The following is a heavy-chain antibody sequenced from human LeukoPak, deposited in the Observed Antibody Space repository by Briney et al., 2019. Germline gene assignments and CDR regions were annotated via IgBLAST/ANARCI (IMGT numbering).Heavy chain of an antibody. V-gene: IGHV3-48*03. D-gene: IGHD2-2*01. Sequence: GGSLRLSCAASGFTFGSYEMNWVRQAPGKGLEWVSYISSSGSTIYYADSVKGRFTISRDNAKNSLYLQMNSLRAEDTAVYYCAREGVQLPTHDAFDIWGQGTMVTVSS. CDR2: ISSSGSTI. CDR3: AREGVQLPTHDAFDI. J-gene: IGHJ3*02. CDR1: GFTFGSYE.